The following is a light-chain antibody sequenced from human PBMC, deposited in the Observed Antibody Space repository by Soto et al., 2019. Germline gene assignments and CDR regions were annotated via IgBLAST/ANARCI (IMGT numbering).Light chain of an antibody. J-gene: IGLJ1*01. Sequence: QSALTQPASVSGSPGQSITISCTGTSSDVGGYNYVSWCQQHPGKAPKLMIYEVSNRPSGVSNRFSGSKSGNTASLTISGLQAEDEADYYCSSYTSSSPLVFGTGTKVTVL. CDR1: SSDVGGYNY. CDR2: EVS. CDR3: SSYTSSSPLV. V-gene: IGLV2-14*01.